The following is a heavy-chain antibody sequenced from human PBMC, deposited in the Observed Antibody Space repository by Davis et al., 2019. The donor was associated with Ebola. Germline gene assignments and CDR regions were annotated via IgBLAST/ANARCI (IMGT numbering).Heavy chain of an antibody. Sequence: MPSETLSLTCTVSGGSISSSSYYWGWIRQPPGKGLEWIGSIYYSGSTYYNPSLKSRVTISVDTSKNRFSLKLSSVTAADTAVYYCARSRDLYGMDVWGQGTTVTVSS. CDR3: ARSRDLYGMDV. CDR2: IYYSGST. V-gene: IGHV4-39*07. CDR1: GGSISSSSYY. J-gene: IGHJ6*02.